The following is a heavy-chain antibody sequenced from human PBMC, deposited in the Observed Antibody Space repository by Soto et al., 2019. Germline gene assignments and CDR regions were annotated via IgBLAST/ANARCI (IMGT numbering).Heavy chain of an antibody. V-gene: IGHV3-30*18. J-gene: IGHJ4*02. CDR2: ISYDGSNK. CDR1: GFTFSSYG. CDR3: AKDGFAY. Sequence: GGSLRLSCAASGFTFSSYGMHWVRQAPGKGLEWVAVISYDGSNKYYADPVKGRFTISRDNSKNTLYLQMNSLRAEDTAVYYCAKDGFAYWGQGTLVTVSS.